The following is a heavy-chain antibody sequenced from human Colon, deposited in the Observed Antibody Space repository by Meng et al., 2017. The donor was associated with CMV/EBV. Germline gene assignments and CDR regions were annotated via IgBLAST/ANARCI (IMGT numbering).Heavy chain of an antibody. Sequence: GESLKISCAASGFTFGNFWMNWVRQAPGRGLEWVANIKPDGSAEYYVDSVKGRFTISRDNPKNSLYLQMNSLKDEDTAVYYCLGGHYTGSWGQGTLVTVFS. CDR2: IKPDGSAE. D-gene: IGHD3-3*01. J-gene: IGHJ5*02. CDR1: GFTFGNFW. V-gene: IGHV3-7*01. CDR3: LGGHYTGS.